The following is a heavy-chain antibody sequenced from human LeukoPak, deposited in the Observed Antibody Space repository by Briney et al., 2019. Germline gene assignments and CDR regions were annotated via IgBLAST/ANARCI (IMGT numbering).Heavy chain of an antibody. J-gene: IGHJ4*02. V-gene: IGHV4-30-2*01. CDR1: GGXISSGGYS. CDR3: ARAIREFPSLYYFDY. CDR2: IYHSGST. Sequence: SETLSLTCAVSGGXISSGGYSWSWIRQPPGKGLEWIGYIYHSGSTYYNPSLKSRVTISVDMSKNQFSLKLSSVTAADTAVYYCARAIREFPSLYYFDYWGQGTLVTVSS. D-gene: IGHD3-10*01.